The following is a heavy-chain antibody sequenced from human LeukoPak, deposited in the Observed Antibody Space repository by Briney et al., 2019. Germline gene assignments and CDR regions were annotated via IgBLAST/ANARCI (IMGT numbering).Heavy chain of an antibody. CDR1: GYTFTGYY. Sequence: SVKVSCKASGYTFTGYYMHWVRQAPGQGLEWMGGIIPIFGTANYAQKFQGRVTITADESTSTAYMELSSLRSEDTAVYYCARFLDYGDYGHPYYYYYYGMDVWGQGTTVTVSS. CDR3: ARFLDYGDYGHPYYYYYYGMDV. J-gene: IGHJ6*02. D-gene: IGHD4-17*01. V-gene: IGHV1-69*13. CDR2: IIPIFGTA.